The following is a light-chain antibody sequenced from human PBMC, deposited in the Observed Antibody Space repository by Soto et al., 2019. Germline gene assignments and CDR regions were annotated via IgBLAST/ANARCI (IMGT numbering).Light chain of an antibody. CDR1: QSISTF. V-gene: IGKV1-39*01. J-gene: IGKJ1*01. CDR2: AAS. CDR3: QQSYSTPWT. Sequence: DIQMTQSPSALSASVGDRVTITCRASQSISTFLHWYQQRPGRAPNLLIYAASTLHSGVPSRFSGDGSGTEFTLTINSLQPEDFGTYFCQQSYSTPWTFGQGTKVDNK.